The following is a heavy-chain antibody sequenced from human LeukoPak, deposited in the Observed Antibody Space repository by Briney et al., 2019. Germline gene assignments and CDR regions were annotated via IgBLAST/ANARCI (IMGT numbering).Heavy chain of an antibody. V-gene: IGHV3-23*01. D-gene: IGHD2/OR15-2a*01. Sequence: GGSLRLSCAASGFTFSGYALTWVRQAPGKGLEWVSTISGSGAGTYYADSVKGRFTISRDNSKNTMYLQMNSLRAEDTAVYYCALDFYIMDNYWGQGTLVTVSS. CDR1: GFTFSGYA. CDR3: ALDFYIMDNY. CDR2: ISGSGAGT. J-gene: IGHJ4*02.